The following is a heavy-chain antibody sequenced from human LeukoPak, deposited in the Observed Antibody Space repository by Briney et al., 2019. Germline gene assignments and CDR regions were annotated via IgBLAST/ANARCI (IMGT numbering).Heavy chain of an antibody. Sequence: ASVKVSCKAYGYTFTGYYMHWVRQAPGQGLEWMGRINPNSGDTNYAQKFQGRVTMTTDTSISTAYMDLSGLRSDDTAMYYCAREIRRGAGDWFDPWGQGTLVTVSS. D-gene: IGHD1-26*01. CDR3: AREIRRGAGDWFDP. CDR1: GYTFTGYY. CDR2: INPNSGDT. V-gene: IGHV1-2*06. J-gene: IGHJ5*02.